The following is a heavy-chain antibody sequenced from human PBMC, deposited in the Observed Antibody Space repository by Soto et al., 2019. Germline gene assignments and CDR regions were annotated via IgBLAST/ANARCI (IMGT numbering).Heavy chain of an antibody. CDR1: GYTFTNYD. J-gene: IGHJ6*02. V-gene: IGHV1-18*01. CDR3: ARGYYYGSGRPPPGGMDV. CDR2: ISTYTGNT. Sequence: QVHLVQSGAEVKKPGASVKVSCKASGYTFTNYDINWVRQAPGQGLEWMGWISTYTGNTNYAQKLQGRVTMTTDTHTSTADMELRSLRSDDTAVYYCARGYYYGSGRPPPGGMDVWGQGTTVTVSS. D-gene: IGHD3-10*01.